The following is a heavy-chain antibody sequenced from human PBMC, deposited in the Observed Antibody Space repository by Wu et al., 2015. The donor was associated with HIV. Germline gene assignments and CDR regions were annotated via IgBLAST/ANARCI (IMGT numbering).Heavy chain of an antibody. CDR1: GYTFTGYY. V-gene: IGHV1-2*02. D-gene: IGHD3-22*01. J-gene: IGHJ3*02. CDR3: ARGRYYDSSGYYVYAFDY. CDR2: INPNSGGT. Sequence: QVQLVQSGAEVKKPGASVKVSCKASGYTFTGYYMHWVRQAPGQGLEWMGWINPNSGGTNYAQKFQGRVTMTRDTSISTAYMELSRLRSDDTAVYYCARGRYYDSSGYYVYAFDYLGPRDNGHRLF.